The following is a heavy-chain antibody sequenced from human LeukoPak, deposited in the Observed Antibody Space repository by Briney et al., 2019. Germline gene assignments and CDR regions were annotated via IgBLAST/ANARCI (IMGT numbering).Heavy chain of an antibody. CDR3: ARGTVVVPAAILLHYYYYMDV. CDR1: GYTFTSYD. D-gene: IGHD2-2*02. CDR2: MNPNNGNT. Sequence: GASVKVSCKASGYTFTSYDINWVRQGTGQGLEWMGWMNPNNGNTGYAQKFQGRVTMTRNTSISTAYMELSSLRSEDTAVYYCARGTVVVPAAILLHYYYYMDVWGKGTTVTVSS. V-gene: IGHV1-8*01. J-gene: IGHJ6*03.